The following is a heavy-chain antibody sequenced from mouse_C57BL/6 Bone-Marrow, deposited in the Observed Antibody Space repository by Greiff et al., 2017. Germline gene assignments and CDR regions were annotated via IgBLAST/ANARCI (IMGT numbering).Heavy chain of an antibody. Sequence: QVQLQQSGPELVKPGASVKISCKASGYAFSSSWMNWVKQRPGKGLEWIGRIYPGDGGTNYNGKFKGKGTLTADKSSSPAYMALNSLTSEDSAVYFYTRSLLLLYWGKGTTLTVSS. V-gene: IGHV1-82*01. CDR1: GYAFSSSW. J-gene: IGHJ2*01. CDR3: TRSLLLLY. CDR2: IYPGDGGT. D-gene: IGHD1-1*01.